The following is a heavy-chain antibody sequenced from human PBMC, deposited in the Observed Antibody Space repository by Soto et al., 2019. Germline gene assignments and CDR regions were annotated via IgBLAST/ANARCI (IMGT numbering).Heavy chain of an antibody. V-gene: IGHV4-59*01. CDR2: IYYSGST. J-gene: IGHJ1*01. Sequence: SETLSLTCTVSGGSISSYYWSWIRQPPGKGLEWIGYIYYSGSTNYNPSLKSRVTISVDTSKNQFSLKLCSVNAADTAVYYCASTPGYCSGGSCYEYFQHWGQGTLVTVSS. D-gene: IGHD2-15*01. CDR1: GGSISSYY. CDR3: ASTPGYCSGGSCYEYFQH.